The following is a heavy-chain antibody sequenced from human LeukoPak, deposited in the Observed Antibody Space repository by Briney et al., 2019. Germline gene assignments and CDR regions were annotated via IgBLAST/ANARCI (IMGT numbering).Heavy chain of an antibody. D-gene: IGHD2-15*01. J-gene: IGHJ4*02. CDR3: AREGWPGNGPLFDY. V-gene: IGHV4-59*01. CDR1: GASMSGYY. CDR2: LYYSGSTST. Sequence: PPETLTLTCTFSGASMSGYYWTWLRQAPGKGLEWIGYLYYSGSTSTNYNPSLKSRVTILLDRSKNQFSLKLSSLTAADTAVYYCAREGWPGNGPLFDYWGQGTLVAVSS.